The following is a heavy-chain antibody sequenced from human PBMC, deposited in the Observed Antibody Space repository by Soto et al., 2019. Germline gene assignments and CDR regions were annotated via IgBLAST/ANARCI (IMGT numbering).Heavy chain of an antibody. D-gene: IGHD3-9*01. J-gene: IGHJ5*02. Sequence: EVQLVESGGGLVKPGGSLRLSCAASGFTFSSYSMNWVRQAPGKGLEWVSSISSSSSYIYYADSVKGRFTISRDNAKNSLYLKMNSLRAEDTAVYYCAREQILYDILTGYYNWFDPWGQGTLVTVSS. V-gene: IGHV3-21*01. CDR1: GFTFSSYS. CDR3: AREQILYDILTGYYNWFDP. CDR2: ISSSSSYI.